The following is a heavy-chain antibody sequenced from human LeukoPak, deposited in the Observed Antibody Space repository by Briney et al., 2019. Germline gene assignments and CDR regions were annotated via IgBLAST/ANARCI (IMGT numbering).Heavy chain of an antibody. D-gene: IGHD3-22*01. CDR1: EFTFSSYW. Sequence: QSGGSLRLSCAGSEFTFSSYWMSWVRQAPGKGLEWVSAISGSGGSTYYADSVKGRFTISRDNSKNTLYLQMNSLRAEDTAVYYCAKTPFRLEKVITDYWGQGTLVTVSS. J-gene: IGHJ4*02. CDR3: AKTPFRLEKVITDY. V-gene: IGHV3-23*01. CDR2: ISGSGGST.